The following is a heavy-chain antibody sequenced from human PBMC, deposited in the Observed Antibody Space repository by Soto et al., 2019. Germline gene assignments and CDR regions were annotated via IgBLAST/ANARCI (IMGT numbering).Heavy chain of an antibody. CDR3: ARTAAAGKYYYGMDV. D-gene: IGHD6-13*01. J-gene: IGHJ6*02. CDR2: IYPGDSDA. Sequence: GESLKISCQASGYSSANFWLGWVRQMPGKGLEWMGIIYPGDSDARYSPSFQGQVTISADKSISTAYLQWSSLKASDTAMYYCARTAAAGKYYYGMDVWGQGTTVTVSS. CDR1: GYSSANFW. V-gene: IGHV5-51*01.